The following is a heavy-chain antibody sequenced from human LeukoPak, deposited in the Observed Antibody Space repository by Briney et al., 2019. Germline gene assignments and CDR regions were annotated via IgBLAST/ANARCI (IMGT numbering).Heavy chain of an antibody. CDR3: ARRRDLNIAAAGLYGMDV. Sequence: PGGSLRLSCAASGFTFSSYWMSWVRQAPGKGLEWVANIKQDGSEKYYVDSVKGRFTISRDNAKNSLYLQMNSLRAEDTAVYYCARRRDLNIAAAGLYGMDVWGQGTTVTVSS. D-gene: IGHD6-13*01. J-gene: IGHJ6*02. V-gene: IGHV3-7*01. CDR1: GFTFSSYW. CDR2: IKQDGSEK.